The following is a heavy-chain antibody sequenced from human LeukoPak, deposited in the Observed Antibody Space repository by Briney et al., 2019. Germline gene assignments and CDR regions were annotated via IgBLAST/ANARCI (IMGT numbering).Heavy chain of an antibody. CDR3: ARDFFFGSSGYYSVGPANAFDY. CDR2: ITWDGGST. J-gene: IGHJ4*02. CDR1: GFTFDDYT. V-gene: IGHV3-43*01. D-gene: IGHD3-3*01. Sequence: GGSLRLSCAASGFTFDDYTVHWVRQAPETGLEWVSLITWDGGSTYYADSVKGRFTISRDNNKNSLTLQMNSLRTEDSALYYCARDFFFGSSGYYSVGPANAFDYWGQGTLVTVSS.